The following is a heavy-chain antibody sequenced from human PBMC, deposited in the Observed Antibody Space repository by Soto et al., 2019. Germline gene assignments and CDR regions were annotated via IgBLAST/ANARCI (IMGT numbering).Heavy chain of an antibody. D-gene: IGHD3-3*01. J-gene: IGHJ6*02. CDR2: INPNSGGT. V-gene: IGHV1-2*02. CDR1: GYTFTGYY. CDR3: ANHGFYDFWSGYSPYYYGMDV. Sequence: ASVKVSCKASGYTFTGYYMHWVRQAPGPGLEWMGWINPNSGGTNYAQKFQGRVTMTRDTSISTAYMELSRLRSDDTAVYYCANHGFYDFWSGYSPYYYGMDVWGQGTTVTVSS.